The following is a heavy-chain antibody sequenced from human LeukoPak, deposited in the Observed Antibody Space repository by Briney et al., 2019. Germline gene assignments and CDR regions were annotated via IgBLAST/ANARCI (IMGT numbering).Heavy chain of an antibody. CDR1: GFTFSSYS. J-gene: IGHJ5*02. V-gene: IGHV3-21*01. Sequence: GGSLRLSCAASGFTFSSYSMNWVRQAPGKGLEWVSSISSSSSYIYYADSVKGRLTISRDNAKNSLYLQMNSLRAEDTAVYYCARGLIGGVENWFDPWGQGTLVTVSS. D-gene: IGHD3-16*01. CDR2: ISSSSSYI. CDR3: ARGLIGGVENWFDP.